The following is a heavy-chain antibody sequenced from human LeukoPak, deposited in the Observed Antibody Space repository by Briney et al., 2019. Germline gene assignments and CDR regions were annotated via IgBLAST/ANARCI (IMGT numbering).Heavy chain of an antibody. CDR3: AREVADYGGYYYYHYMDV. J-gene: IGHJ6*03. V-gene: IGHV4-39*07. CDR2: IYYSGST. Sequence: SETLSLTCTVSGGSLSSSRYYWGWIRQPPGKGLEWIGTIYYSGSTYYNPSLKSRVTISVDTSKNQFSLKLSSLTAADTAVYYCAREVADYGGYYYYHYMDVWGKGTTVTISS. D-gene: IGHD4-23*01. CDR1: GGSLSSSRYY.